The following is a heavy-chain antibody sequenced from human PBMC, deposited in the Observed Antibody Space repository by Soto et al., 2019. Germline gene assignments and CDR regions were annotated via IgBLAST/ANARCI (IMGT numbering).Heavy chain of an antibody. CDR3: ACHIAARPYYYYYYMDV. J-gene: IGHJ6*03. Sequence: PGGSLRLSCTASGFTGISNYMSWVRQATGKGLEWVSVIYSGGSTYYADSVKGRFTISRDNSKNTLYLQMNSLRAEDTAVYYCACHIAARPYYYYYYMDVWGKGTTVTVSS. V-gene: IGHV3-66*04. CDR1: GFTGISNY. CDR2: IYSGGST. D-gene: IGHD6-6*01.